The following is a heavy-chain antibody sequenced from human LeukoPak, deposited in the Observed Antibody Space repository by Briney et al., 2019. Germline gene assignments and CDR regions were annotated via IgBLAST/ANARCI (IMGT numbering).Heavy chain of an antibody. V-gene: IGHV1-69*05. CDR3: ARDSRVVTATGAYDAFDI. Sequence: SVKVSCKASGGTFSSYAISWVRQAPGQGLEWMGGIIPIFGTANYAQKFQGRVTITTDESTSTAYMELSSLRSEDTAVYYCARDSRVVTATGAYDAFDIWGQGTMVTVSS. CDR2: IIPIFGTA. J-gene: IGHJ3*02. CDR1: GGTFSSYA. D-gene: IGHD2-21*02.